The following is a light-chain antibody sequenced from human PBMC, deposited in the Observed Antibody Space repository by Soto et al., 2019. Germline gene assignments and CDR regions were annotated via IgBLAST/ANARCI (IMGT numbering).Light chain of an antibody. CDR3: ASWDDSLRGSAV. CDR1: SSDIGAGSD. Sequence: QSVLTQPPSISGAPGQRVTISCTGSSSDIGAGSDVHWYHQLPGTAPKLLISLNDRRPSGIHDRFSGSKSGTSASLAISGLRPEDEATYYCASWDDSLRGSAVFGGGTKVTVL. J-gene: IGLJ2*01. CDR2: LND. V-gene: IGLV1-40*01.